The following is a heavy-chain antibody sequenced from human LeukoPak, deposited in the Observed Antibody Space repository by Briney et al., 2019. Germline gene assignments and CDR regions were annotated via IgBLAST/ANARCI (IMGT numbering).Heavy chain of an antibody. V-gene: IGHV3-21*01. J-gene: IGHJ1*01. CDR3: ATVAGYSGG. Sequence: GESLRLSCAVSGFIFSDYSMNWVRQAPGKGLEEFSSISNSRNYIYYADSVRGRFTISRDNAKSSLYLQMNSLRVEDTAVYYCATVAGYSGGWGQGTLVTVSS. CDR2: ISNSRNYI. CDR1: GFIFSDYS. D-gene: IGHD6-19*01.